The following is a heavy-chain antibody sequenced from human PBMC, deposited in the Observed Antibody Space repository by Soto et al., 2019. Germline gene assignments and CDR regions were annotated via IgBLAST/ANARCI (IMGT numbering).Heavy chain of an antibody. CDR2: IKQDGSEK. D-gene: IGHD3-10*01. CDR1: GFTFSSYW. V-gene: IGHV3-7*03. J-gene: IGHJ3*02. CDR3: ARASPGIAFDI. Sequence: GGSLRLSCAASGFTFSSYWMSWVRQAPGKGLEWGANIKQDGSEKYYVDSVKGRFTISRDNAKNSLYLQMNSLRAEDTAVYYCARASPGIAFDIWGQGTMVTVSS.